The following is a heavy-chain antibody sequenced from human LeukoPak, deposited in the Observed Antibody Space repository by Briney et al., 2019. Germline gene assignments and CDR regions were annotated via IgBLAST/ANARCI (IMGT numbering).Heavy chain of an antibody. CDR3: AKYGNSGWVIDN. Sequence: SETLSLTCTVSGGSIGSNYWTWTRQPPGKGLEYIGYIYYTGATNYNPSLKSRVTISVDTSKNQFSLKMTSVTAADTAVYFCAKYGNSGWVIDNWGQGTLVTVSS. J-gene: IGHJ4*02. V-gene: IGHV4-59*08. D-gene: IGHD6-19*01. CDR2: IYYTGAT. CDR1: GGSIGSNY.